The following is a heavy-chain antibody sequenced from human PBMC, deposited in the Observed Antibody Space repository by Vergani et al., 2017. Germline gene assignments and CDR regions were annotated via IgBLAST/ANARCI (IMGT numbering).Heavy chain of an antibody. CDR2: ISYDGSNK. CDR1: GFTFSSYG. J-gene: IGHJ4*02. Sequence: VQLVESGGGVVQPGRSLRLSCAASGFTFSSYGMHWVRQAPGKGLEWVAVISYDGSNKYYADSVKGRFIISRDNSKNTLYLQMNSLRAEDTAVYYCAKDRYDSSGYSYYFDYWGQGTLVTVSS. V-gene: IGHV3-30*18. D-gene: IGHD3-22*01. CDR3: AKDRYDSSGYSYYFDY.